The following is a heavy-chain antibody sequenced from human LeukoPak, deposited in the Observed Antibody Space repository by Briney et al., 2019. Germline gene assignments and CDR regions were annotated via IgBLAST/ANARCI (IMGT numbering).Heavy chain of an antibody. CDR1: GYTFNAHY. CDR2: IDPASGGT. CDR3: ARVPGPYTTSRFDF. J-gene: IGHJ4*02. D-gene: IGHD2-2*02. Sequence: ASVRVSCKTSGYTFNAHYLHWVRQAPGQRPEWVGRIDPASGGTHYAQKFQGRVTVTRDTSTTTVDMELSGLRSDDTAVYYCARVPGPYTTSRFDFWGQGTLVTVSS. V-gene: IGHV1-2*02.